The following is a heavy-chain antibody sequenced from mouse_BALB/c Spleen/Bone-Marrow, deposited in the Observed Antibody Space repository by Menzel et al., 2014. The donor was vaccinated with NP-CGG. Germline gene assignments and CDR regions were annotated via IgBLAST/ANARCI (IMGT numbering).Heavy chain of an antibody. D-gene: IGHD2-1*01. V-gene: IGHV1-7*01. CDR3: ARGNPLYAMDY. CDR2: INPSTGYT. Sequence: QVHLQQPGAELAKPGASVKMSCKASGYTFTSYWMHWVKQRPEQGLEWIGYINPSTGYTDYNQKFNDKATLTADKSSSTAYMQLSSLTSKDSAVYYCARGNPLYAMDYWGQGTSVTVSS. J-gene: IGHJ4*01. CDR1: GYTFTSYW.